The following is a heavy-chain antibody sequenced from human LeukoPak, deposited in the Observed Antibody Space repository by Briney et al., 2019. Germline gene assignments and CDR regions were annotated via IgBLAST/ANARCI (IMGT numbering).Heavy chain of an antibody. D-gene: IGHD3-9*01. J-gene: IGHJ4*02. Sequence: GGSLRLSCAASGFTFSSYAMSWVRQAPGKGLEWVSAISGSGGGTYYADSVKGRFTISRDNSKNTLYLQMNSLRAEDTAVYYCAKDRGYDILTGYHRGYFDYWGQGTLVTVSS. CDR3: AKDRGYDILTGYHRGYFDY. CDR1: GFTFSSYA. CDR2: ISGSGGGT. V-gene: IGHV3-23*01.